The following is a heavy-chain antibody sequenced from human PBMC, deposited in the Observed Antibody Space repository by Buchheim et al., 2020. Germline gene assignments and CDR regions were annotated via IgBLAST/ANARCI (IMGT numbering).Heavy chain of an antibody. CDR3: ARDSDGYGSGSRVFDY. D-gene: IGHD3-10*01. CDR2: IYYSGTT. V-gene: IGHV4-31*03. Sequence: QVQLQESGPGLVKPSQTLSLTCTVSGGSISSGGYYWSWIRQHPGKGLEWIGYIYYSGTTYYHPSLHSRVTISVDTSKNQFSLKLSSGTAADTAVYYCARDSDGYGSGSRVFDYWGQGTL. J-gene: IGHJ4*02. CDR1: GGSISSGGYY.